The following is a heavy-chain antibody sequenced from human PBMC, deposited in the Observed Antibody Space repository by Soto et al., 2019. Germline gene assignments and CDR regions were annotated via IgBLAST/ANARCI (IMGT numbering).Heavy chain of an antibody. D-gene: IGHD5-12*01. V-gene: IGHV1-18*01. J-gene: IGHJ3*02. CDR1: GYTFTSYG. CDR3: AGGRRDGYKFVAFDI. Sequence: QVRLVQSGAEVKKPGASVKVSCKASGYTFTSYGISWVRQAPGQGLEWMGWISAYNGNTNYAQKLQGRVTMTTDTTSNTAYMEQRSMRSDDTAVYYCAGGRRDGYKFVAFDIWGQGTMVTVSS. CDR2: ISAYNGNT.